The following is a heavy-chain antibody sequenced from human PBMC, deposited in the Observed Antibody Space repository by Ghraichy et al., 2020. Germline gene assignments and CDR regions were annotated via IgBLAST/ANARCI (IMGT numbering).Heavy chain of an antibody. CDR3: ARGSRGSGYSYGSDEAFDI. CDR2: INHSGST. Sequence: SETLSLTCAVYGGSFSGYYWSWIRQPPGEGLEWIGEINHSGSTNYNPSLKSRVTISVDTSKNQFSLKLSSVTAADTAVYYCARGSRGSGYSYGSDEAFDIWGQGTMVTVSS. D-gene: IGHD5-18*01. J-gene: IGHJ3*02. V-gene: IGHV4-34*01. CDR1: GGSFSGYY.